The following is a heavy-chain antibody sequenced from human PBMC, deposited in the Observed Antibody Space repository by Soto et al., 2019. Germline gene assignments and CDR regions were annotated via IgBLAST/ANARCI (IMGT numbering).Heavy chain of an antibody. V-gene: IGHV3-9*01. CDR1: GFTFDDYA. Sequence: EVQLVESGGGLVPPGRSLRLSCAGSGFTFDDYALHWVRQAPGKGLEWVSGISWNSGNIDYADSVKGRFTISRDNAKNSLYLQMNSLRPEDTASYFGAKGHNVGSRWFGLDSWGQGTLVTVSS. D-gene: IGHD3-10*01. CDR2: ISWNSGNI. CDR3: AKGHNVGSRWFGLDS. J-gene: IGHJ4*02.